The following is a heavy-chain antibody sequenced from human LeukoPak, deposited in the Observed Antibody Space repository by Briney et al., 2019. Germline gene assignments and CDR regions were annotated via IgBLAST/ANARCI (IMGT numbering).Heavy chain of an antibody. CDR1: EFTFNTYA. V-gene: IGHV3-23*01. CDR3: AKGSRRSYPYYFDY. CDR2: IIDSGDST. Sequence: PRGSLRLSCAASEFTFNTYAMAWVRQAPGKGLEWVSAIIDSGDSTYYGDSVKGRFAISRDNSRNTLYLQMSNLRAEDTAIYYCAKGSRRSYPYYFDYWGQGTLVTVSS. D-gene: IGHD1-26*01. J-gene: IGHJ4*02.